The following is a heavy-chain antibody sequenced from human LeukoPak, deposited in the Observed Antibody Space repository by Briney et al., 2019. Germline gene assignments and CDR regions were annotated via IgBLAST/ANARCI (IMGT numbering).Heavy chain of an antibody. D-gene: IGHD3-3*01. Sequence: PAGSLSLTCTVSGVSVSSYYWSWVRQPPGKGLEWVGYIYYSGSTNYNPSLKRPVTISVETSKKQFCLKVSSVTVADTAVYYFAQFSGSVNYFDEWGGGTLVTVSS. J-gene: IGHJ4*02. CDR1: GVSVSSYY. CDR3: AQFSGSVNYFDE. CDR2: IYYSGST. V-gene: IGHV4-59*08.